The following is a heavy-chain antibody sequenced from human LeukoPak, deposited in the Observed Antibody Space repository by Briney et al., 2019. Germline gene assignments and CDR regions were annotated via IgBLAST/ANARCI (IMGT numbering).Heavy chain of an antibody. CDR2: MNPNSGNT. J-gene: IGHJ4*02. CDR1: GYTFTSYD. CDR3: ARDERYCSSTSCFPYYFDY. Sequence: GASVKVSCKASGYTFTSYDINWVRQATGQGLEWMGWMNPNSGNTGYAQKFQGRVTMTRNTSISTAYMELSSLRSEDTAVYYCARDERYCSSTSCFPYYFDYWGQGTLVTVSS. D-gene: IGHD2-2*01. V-gene: IGHV1-8*01.